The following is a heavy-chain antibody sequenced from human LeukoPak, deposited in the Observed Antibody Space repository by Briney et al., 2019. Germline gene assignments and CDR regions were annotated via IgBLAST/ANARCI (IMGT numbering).Heavy chain of an antibody. CDR3: ARARLGYCSGGSCYSTYYGMDV. J-gene: IGHJ6*04. D-gene: IGHD2-15*01. CDR1: GGSISSGGYY. V-gene: IGHV4-31*03. CDR2: IYYSGST. Sequence: SETLSLTCTVSGGSISSGGYYWSWIRQHPGKGLEWLGYIYYSGSTYYNPSLKSRVTISVDTSKNQFSLKLSSVTAADTAVYYCARARLGYCSGGSCYSTYYGMDVWGKGTTVTVSS.